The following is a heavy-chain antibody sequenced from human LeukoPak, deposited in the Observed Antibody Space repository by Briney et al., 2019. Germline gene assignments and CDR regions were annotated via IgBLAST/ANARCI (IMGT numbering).Heavy chain of an antibody. D-gene: IGHD3-10*01. V-gene: IGHV3-23*01. J-gene: IGHJ4*02. CDR3: AKGSGPLVRGLIIAGTYFDY. Sequence: GGSLRLSCAASGFTFTTYSMTWVRQAPGKGLEWVSASRTNGYSTYYADSVKGRFTISRDISKNTLYLQMNSLRAEDTAVYYCAKGSGPLVRGLIIAGTYFDYWGQGTLVTVSS. CDR2: SRTNGYST. CDR1: GFTFTTYS.